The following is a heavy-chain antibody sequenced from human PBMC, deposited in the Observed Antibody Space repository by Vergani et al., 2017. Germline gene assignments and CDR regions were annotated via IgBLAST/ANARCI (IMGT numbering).Heavy chain of an antibody. Sequence: QVQLQESGPGLVKPSETLSLTCTVSGGSVSSGSYYWSWIRQPAGKGLEWIGYIYYSGSTNYNPSLKSRVTISVNTSKNQFSLKLSSVTAADTAVYYCARVNSSGQYAFDIWGQGTMVTVSS. CDR2: IYYSGST. V-gene: IGHV4-61*10. J-gene: IGHJ3*02. CDR3: ARVNSSGQYAFDI. CDR1: GGSVSSGSYY. D-gene: IGHD6-6*01.